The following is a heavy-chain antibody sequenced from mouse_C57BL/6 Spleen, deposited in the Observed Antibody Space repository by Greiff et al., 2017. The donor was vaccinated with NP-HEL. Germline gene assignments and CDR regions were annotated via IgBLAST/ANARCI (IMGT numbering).Heavy chain of an antibody. D-gene: IGHD1-1*01. V-gene: IGHV1-64*01. CDR3: ARGTTVVAYYAMDY. CDR1: GYTFTSYW. J-gene: IGHJ4*01. CDR2: IHPNSGST. Sequence: VQGVESGAELVKPGASVKLSCKASGYTFTSYWMHWVKQRPGQGLEWIGMIHPNSGSTNYNEKFKSKATLTVDKSASTAYMQLSSLTSEDTAIYYGARGTTVVAYYAMDYWGQGTSVTVSS.